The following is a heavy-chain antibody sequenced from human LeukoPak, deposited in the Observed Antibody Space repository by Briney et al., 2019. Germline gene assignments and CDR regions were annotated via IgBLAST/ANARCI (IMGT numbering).Heavy chain of an antibody. J-gene: IGHJ4*02. CDR2: IKQDGSER. D-gene: IGHD6-19*01. CDR3: ATGAGCGY. CDR1: GFTFSSYW. V-gene: IGHV3-7*03. Sequence: GGALRLSCAASGFTFSSYWMTWVRQAPGKGLEWVANIKQDGSERNYVDSVQGRFTISRDNAKNSLYLQMNTLRDEDTAVYYCATGAGCGYWGQGTLVTVSS.